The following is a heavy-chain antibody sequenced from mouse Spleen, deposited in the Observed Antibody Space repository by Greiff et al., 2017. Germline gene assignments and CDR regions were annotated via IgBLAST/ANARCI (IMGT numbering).Heavy chain of an antibody. CDR1: GFTFSSYA. J-gene: IGHJ4*01. Sequence: EVKLQESGGGLVKPGGSLKLSCAASGFTFSSYAMSWVRQTPEKRLEWVAAINSNGGSTYYPDTVKDRFTISRDNAKNTLYLQMSSLRSEDTALYYCARHGDYAMDYWGQGTSVTVSS. CDR3: ARHGDYAMDY. V-gene: IGHV5-6-2*01. CDR2: INSNGGST.